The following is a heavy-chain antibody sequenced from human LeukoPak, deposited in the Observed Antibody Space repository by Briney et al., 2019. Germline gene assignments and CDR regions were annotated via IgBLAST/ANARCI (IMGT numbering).Heavy chain of an antibody. CDR2: IYHSGSA. CDR3: ARAPNYYFDY. D-gene: IGHD1-7*01. J-gene: IGHJ4*02. CDR1: GGSISSGGYS. Sequence: PSETLSLTCAVSGGSISSGGYSWSWIRQPPGKGLEWIGCIYHSGSAYYNPSLKSRVTISVDRSKNQFSLKLSSVTAADTAVYYCARAPNYYFDYWGQGTLVTVSS. V-gene: IGHV4-30-2*01.